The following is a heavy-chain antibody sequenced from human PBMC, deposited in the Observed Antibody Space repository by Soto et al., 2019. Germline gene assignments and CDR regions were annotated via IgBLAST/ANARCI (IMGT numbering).Heavy chain of an antibody. V-gene: IGHV3-48*03. CDR3: ARESGFGTMFS. D-gene: IGHD3-10*02. J-gene: IGHJ5*02. Sequence: PGGSLRLSCAASGFTFSSYEMNWVRQAPGKGLEWVSYISSSGSTIYYADSVKGRFTISRDNAKNSLYLQMNSLRAEDTAVYYCARESGFGTMFSWGQGTLVTVSS. CDR1: GFTFSSYE. CDR2: ISSSGSTI.